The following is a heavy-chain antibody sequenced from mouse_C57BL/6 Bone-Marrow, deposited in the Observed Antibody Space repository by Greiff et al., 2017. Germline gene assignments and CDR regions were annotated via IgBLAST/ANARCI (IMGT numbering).Heavy chain of an antibody. D-gene: IGHD1-1*01. CDR2: INPNNGGT. V-gene: IGHV1-18*01. CDR1: GYTFTDYN. J-gene: IGHJ1*03. CDR3: ARRTYYYGEGYFDV. Sequence: EVQLQQSGPELVKPGASVKIPCKASGYTFTDYNMDWVKQSHGKSLEWIGDINPNNGGTIYNQKFKGKATLTVDKSSSTAYMELRSLTSEDTAVYYCARRTYYYGEGYFDVWGTGTTVTVSS.